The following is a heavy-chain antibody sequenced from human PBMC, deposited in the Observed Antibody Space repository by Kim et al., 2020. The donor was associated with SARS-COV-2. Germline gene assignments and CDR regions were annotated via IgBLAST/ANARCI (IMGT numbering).Heavy chain of an antibody. D-gene: IGHD5-18*01. CDR3: ARGRIQLWAFDY. J-gene: IGHJ4*02. Sequence: YNPSLKSRVTISVDTSKNQFSLKLSSVTAADTAVYYCARGRIQLWAFDYWGQGTLVTVSS. V-gene: IGHV4-34*01.